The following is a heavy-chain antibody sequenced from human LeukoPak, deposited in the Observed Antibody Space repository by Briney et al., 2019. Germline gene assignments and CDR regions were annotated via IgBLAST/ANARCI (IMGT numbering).Heavy chain of an antibody. Sequence: PGGSLRLSCAASGFTFSNAWMSWVRQAPGKGLEWVGRIKSKTDGGTTDYAAPVKGRFTISRDDSKNTLYLQMNSLKTEDTAVYYCTTDPWLVPGFDYWGQGTLVTVSS. V-gene: IGHV3-15*01. CDR2: IKSKTDGGTT. J-gene: IGHJ4*02. D-gene: IGHD6-19*01. CDR3: TTDPWLVPGFDY. CDR1: GFTFSNAW.